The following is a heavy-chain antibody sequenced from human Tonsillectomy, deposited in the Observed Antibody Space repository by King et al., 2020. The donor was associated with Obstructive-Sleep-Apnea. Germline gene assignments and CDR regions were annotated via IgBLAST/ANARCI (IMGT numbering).Heavy chain of an antibody. CDR1: GGSIGSYY. CDR2: IDDSGYT. Sequence: VQLQESGPGLVKPSETLSLTCTVSGGSIGSYYWNWIRQPPGRGLEWIGYIDDSGYTNYNPSLKSRVTISIDTSMNQFSLRLSSVTAADTAGYSCSRTVVAGVNYFDYWGQGTLVTVSS. V-gene: IGHV4-59*08. CDR3: SRTVVAGVNYFDY. J-gene: IGHJ4*02. D-gene: IGHD6-19*01.